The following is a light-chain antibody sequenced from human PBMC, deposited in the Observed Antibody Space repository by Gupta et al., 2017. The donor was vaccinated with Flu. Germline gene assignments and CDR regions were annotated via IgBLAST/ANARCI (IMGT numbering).Light chain of an antibody. V-gene: IGKV1-39*01. CDR2: AAS. Sequence: DIQMTQSPSSLSASVGDRVTITCRASQSISSYLDWYQQKPGKAPKLLIYAASSLQSGVPSRFSGSGFGTDFTLTISRRQPEDFATYYCQQRHSTPCTFGQGTKVEIK. CDR3: QQRHSTPCT. J-gene: IGKJ1*01. CDR1: QSISSY.